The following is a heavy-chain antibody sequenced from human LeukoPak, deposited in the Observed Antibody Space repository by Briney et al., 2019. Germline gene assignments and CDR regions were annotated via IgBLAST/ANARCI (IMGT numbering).Heavy chain of an antibody. CDR1: GGSISSYY. D-gene: IGHD2-15*01. CDR3: AREGSVGDIVGQRHYYYGMDV. V-gene: IGHV4-59*01. CDR2: IYYSGST. Sequence: SETLSLTCTVSGGSISSYYWSWIRQPPGKGLEWIGYIYYSGSTNYNPSLKSRVTISVDTSKNQFSLKLSSVTAADTAVYYCAREGSVGDIVGQRHYYYGMDVWGQGTTVTVSS. J-gene: IGHJ6*02.